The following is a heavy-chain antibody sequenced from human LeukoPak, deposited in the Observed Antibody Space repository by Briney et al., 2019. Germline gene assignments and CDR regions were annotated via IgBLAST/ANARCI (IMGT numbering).Heavy chain of an antibody. CDR3: AKDSKYNWNFLDY. CDR2: ISGSGGST. Sequence: GGSLRLSCAASGFTFSSYAMSWVRQAPGKGLEWVSGISGSGGSTDYADSLKGRFTISRDNSKSTLYLQMDSLRAEDTAVYYCAKDSKYNWNFLDYWGQGTLVTVSS. D-gene: IGHD1-7*01. V-gene: IGHV3-23*01. J-gene: IGHJ4*02. CDR1: GFTFSSYA.